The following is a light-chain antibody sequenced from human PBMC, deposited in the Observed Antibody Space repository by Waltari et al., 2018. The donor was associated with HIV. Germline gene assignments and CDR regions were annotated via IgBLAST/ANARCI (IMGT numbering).Light chain of an antibody. Sequence: SSELTQDPSVSVALGQPGRMTCQGDSCRRYYASRYQQKSGQAPAVVFFGRNNRPSGVPDRFSGSRSGNTASLTITGAQAEDEADYYCHSRDSSGYHVVFGGGTKVTVL. CDR3: HSRDSSGYHVV. CDR2: GRN. V-gene: IGLV3-19*01. CDR1: SCRRYY. J-gene: IGLJ2*01.